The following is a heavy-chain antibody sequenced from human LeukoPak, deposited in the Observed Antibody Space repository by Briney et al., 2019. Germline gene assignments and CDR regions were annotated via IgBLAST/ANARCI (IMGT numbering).Heavy chain of an antibody. CDR2: INHSGST. Sequence: SETLSLTCAVYGGSFSGYYWSWIRQPPGKGLEWIGEINHSGSTNYNPSLQSRVTISTDTSRNQFSLTLTSVTAADTAVYFCARGNPSYYYDSSGYYHPYYFDYWGQGTLVTVSS. CDR1: GGSFSGYY. D-gene: IGHD3-22*01. CDR3: ARGNPSYYYDSSGYYHPYYFDY. J-gene: IGHJ4*02. V-gene: IGHV4-34*01.